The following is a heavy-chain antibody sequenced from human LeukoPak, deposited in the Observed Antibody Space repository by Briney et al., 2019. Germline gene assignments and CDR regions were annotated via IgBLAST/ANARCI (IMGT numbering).Heavy chain of an antibody. Sequence: GASVKVSCKASGYTSTGYYMHWVRQAPGQGLEWMGWINPNSGGTNYAQKFQGRVTMTRDTSISTAYMELSRLRSDDTAVYYCARGPGDYVWGSYRPFDYWGQGTLVTVSS. D-gene: IGHD3-16*02. V-gene: IGHV1-2*02. CDR2: INPNSGGT. J-gene: IGHJ4*02. CDR3: ARGPGDYVWGSYRPFDY. CDR1: GYTSTGYY.